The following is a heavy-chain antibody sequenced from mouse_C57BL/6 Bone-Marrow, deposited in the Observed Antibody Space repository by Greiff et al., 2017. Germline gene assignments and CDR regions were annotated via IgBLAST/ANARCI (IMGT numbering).Heavy chain of an antibody. CDR2: IYPGDGDT. D-gene: IGHD1-1*01. CDR1: GYAFSSSW. V-gene: IGHV1-82*01. J-gene: IGHJ4*01. CDR3: ARGGRNYYGPYAMDY. Sequence: QVHVKQSGPELVKPGASVKISCKASGYAFSSSWMNWVKQRPGKGLEWIGRIYPGDGDTNYNGKFKGKATLTADKSSSTAYMQLSSLTSEDSAVYFCARGGRNYYGPYAMDYWGQGTSVTVSS.